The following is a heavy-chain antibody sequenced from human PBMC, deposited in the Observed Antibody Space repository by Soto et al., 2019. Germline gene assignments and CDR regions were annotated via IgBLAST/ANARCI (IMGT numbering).Heavy chain of an antibody. Sequence: SVKVSCKASGFTFGNSAVHWVRQARGQRLEWMGWILVASGGTNYAENFEERVTIARDMSTSTAYMELSSLRSEDKAVYFCAAPVTMIYNKAPYALDMWGQRTLLTVS. CDR1: GFTFGNSA. CDR3: AAPVTMIYNKAPYALDM. CDR2: ILVASGGT. J-gene: IGHJ3*02. D-gene: IGHD3-22*01. V-gene: IGHV1-58*01.